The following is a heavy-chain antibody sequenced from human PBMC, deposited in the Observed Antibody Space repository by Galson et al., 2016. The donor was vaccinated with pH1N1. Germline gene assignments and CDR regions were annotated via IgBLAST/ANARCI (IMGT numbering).Heavy chain of an antibody. Sequence: SLRLSCAASGFTFDDYAMHWVRQAPGKGLEWVSGISWNSGSIGYADSVKGRFTISRDNAKNSLYLQMNSLRAEDTALYYCAKDHGGSYYVPDAFDFWGQGT. CDR2: ISWNSGSI. D-gene: IGHD1-26*01. CDR3: AKDHGGSYYVPDAFDF. J-gene: IGHJ3*01. CDR1: GFTFDDYA. V-gene: IGHV3-9*01.